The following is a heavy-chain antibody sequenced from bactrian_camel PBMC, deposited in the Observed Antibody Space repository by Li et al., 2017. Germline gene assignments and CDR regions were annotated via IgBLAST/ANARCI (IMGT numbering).Heavy chain of an antibody. D-gene: IGHD5*01. J-gene: IGHJ4*01. CDR2: IDHAGST. Sequence: HVQLVESGGGSVQSGGSLRLSCVASGITASSYCMGWFRQVAGKEREAVASIDHAGSTSYARSVKGRFTISQDKVKNTLYLQMNRLNPEDRATYYCAAAEGSACDPGWVEGYDHWGQGTQVTVS. CDR1: GITASSYC. CDR3: AAAEGSACDPGWVEGYDH. V-gene: IGHV3S53*01.